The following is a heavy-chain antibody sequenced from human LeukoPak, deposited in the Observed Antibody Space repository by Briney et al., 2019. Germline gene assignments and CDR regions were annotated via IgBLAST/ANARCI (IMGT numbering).Heavy chain of an antibody. CDR1: GFTFSNSA. D-gene: IGHD4-23*01. CDR3: ASETTVAPFDY. CDR2: ISNSGSTI. Sequence: GGSLRLSCAASGFTFSNSAMNWVRQAPGKGLEWVSYISNSGSTIYYADSVKGRFTISRDNAKNSLYLQMNSLRAEDTAVYYCASETTVAPFDYWGQGTLVTVSS. V-gene: IGHV3-48*03. J-gene: IGHJ4*02.